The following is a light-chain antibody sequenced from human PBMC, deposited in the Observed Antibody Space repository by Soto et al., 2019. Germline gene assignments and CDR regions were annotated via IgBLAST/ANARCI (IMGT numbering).Light chain of an antibody. CDR3: CSYAGSYTFV. CDR1: SSDVGGYEY. Sequence: QSALTQPRSVSGSPGQSVPISCTGTSSDVGGYEYVSWYQQHPGKAPKLMIYDVSKRPSGVPDRFSGSKSGNTASLTISGLQAEDEADYYCCSYAGSYTFVFGTGTKLTVL. J-gene: IGLJ1*01. V-gene: IGLV2-11*01. CDR2: DVS.